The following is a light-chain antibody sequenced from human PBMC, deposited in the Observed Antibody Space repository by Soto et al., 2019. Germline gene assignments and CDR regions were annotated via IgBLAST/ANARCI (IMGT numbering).Light chain of an antibody. CDR1: SSNIGAGYD. V-gene: IGLV1-40*01. CDR2: GNS. Sequence: LTQPPSVSGAPGQRVTISCTGSSSNIGAGYDVHWYQQLPGTAPKLLIYGNSNRPSGVPDRFSGSKSGTSASLAITGLQAEDEADYYCQSYDSSLSGYVFGTGTQLTVL. J-gene: IGLJ7*01. CDR3: QSYDSSLSGYV.